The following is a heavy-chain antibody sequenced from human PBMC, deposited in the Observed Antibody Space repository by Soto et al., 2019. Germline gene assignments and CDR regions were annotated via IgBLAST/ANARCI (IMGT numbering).Heavy chain of an antibody. CDR1: GDSISSGGYS. CDR2: IYHTGST. D-gene: IGHD3-22*01. Sequence: SETLSLTCPVSGDSISSGGYSWSWIRQPRQKGLEWIGYIYHTGSTSYSPSLKSRVTISVDKSKNQFSLILNSVTAADTAIYYCARAHYGPSGYYFDSWGQGILVTVSS. J-gene: IGHJ4*02. V-gene: IGHV4-30-2*01. CDR3: ARAHYGPSGYYFDS.